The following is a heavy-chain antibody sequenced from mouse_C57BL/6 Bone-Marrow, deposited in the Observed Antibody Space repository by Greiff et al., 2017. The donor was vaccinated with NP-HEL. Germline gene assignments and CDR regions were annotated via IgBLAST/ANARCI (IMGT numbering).Heavy chain of an antibody. CDR1: GFTFSSYG. V-gene: IGHV5-6*01. CDR3: ARQRYYGSSYDFDY. D-gene: IGHD1-1*01. Sequence: EVKLVESGGDLVKPGGSLKLSCAASGFTFSSYGMSWVRQTPDKRLEWVATISSGGSYTYYPDSVKGRFPISRDNAKNTLYLQMSSLKSEDTAMYYWARQRYYGSSYDFDYWGQGTTLTVSS. J-gene: IGHJ2*01. CDR2: ISSGGSYT.